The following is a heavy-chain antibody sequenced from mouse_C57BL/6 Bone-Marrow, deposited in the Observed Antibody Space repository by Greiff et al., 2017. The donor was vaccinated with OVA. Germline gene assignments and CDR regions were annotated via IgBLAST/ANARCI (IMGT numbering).Heavy chain of an antibody. V-gene: IGHV1-62-2*01. D-gene: IGHD2-3*01. Sequence: VQVVESGAELVKPGASVKLSCKASGHTFTEYTIHWVKQRSGQGLEWIGWFYPGSGSIKYNEKFKDKATLTADKSSSTVYMELSRLTSEDSAVYFCARHEEDGYSWYFDVWGTGTTVTVSS. J-gene: IGHJ1*03. CDR3: ARHEEDGYSWYFDV. CDR2: FYPGSGSI. CDR1: GHTFTEYT.